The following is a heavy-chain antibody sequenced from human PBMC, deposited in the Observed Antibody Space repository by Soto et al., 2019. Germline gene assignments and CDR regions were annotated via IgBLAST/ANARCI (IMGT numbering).Heavy chain of an antibody. CDR1: GFTFSSYG. V-gene: IGHV3-33*01. CDR2: IWYDGSKK. CDR3: ARDQAGTTAYYYYYGMDV. Sequence: PGGSLRLSCAASGFTFSSYGMHWVRQAPGKGLEWVSVIWYDGSKKYYGDSVKGRFTISRDNSKNTLYLQMNSLRAEDTAVYYCARDQAGTTAYYYYYGMDVWGQGTTVTVSS. J-gene: IGHJ6*02. D-gene: IGHD1-7*01.